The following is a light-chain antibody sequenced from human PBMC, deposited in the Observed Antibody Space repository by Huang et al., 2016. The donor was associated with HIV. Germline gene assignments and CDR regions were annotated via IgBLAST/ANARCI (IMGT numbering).Light chain of an antibody. CDR1: QGISSY. Sequence: IQLTQSPSSLSASVGDRVTITCRASQGISSYLAWYQPKPGKAPKLLIYAAPTLQRGVPSRFSGSGSGTDFTLTINSLQPEDFAIYYCQQLNSYPTFGQGTRLEIK. V-gene: IGKV1-9*01. CDR2: AAP. J-gene: IGKJ5*01. CDR3: QQLNSYPT.